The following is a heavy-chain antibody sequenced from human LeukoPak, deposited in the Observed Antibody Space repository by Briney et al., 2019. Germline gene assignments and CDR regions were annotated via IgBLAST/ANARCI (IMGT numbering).Heavy chain of an antibody. Sequence: PSETLSLTCTVSGGSISSGDYYWSWIRQPPGKGLEWIGYIYYSGSTYYNPSLKGRVTISVDTSKNQFSLKLSSVTAADTAVYYCARDVLPDYGGNDGMDVWGQGTTVTVSS. CDR3: ARDVLPDYGGNDGMDV. D-gene: IGHD4-23*01. CDR1: GGSISSGDYY. V-gene: IGHV4-30-4*02. J-gene: IGHJ6*02. CDR2: IYYSGST.